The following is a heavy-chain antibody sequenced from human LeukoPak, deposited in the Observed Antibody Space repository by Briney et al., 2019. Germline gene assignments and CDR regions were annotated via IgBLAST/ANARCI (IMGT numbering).Heavy chain of an antibody. D-gene: IGHD1-26*01. CDR1: GYTLTELS. J-gene: IGHJ3*02. Sequence: GASVKVSCKVSGYTLTELSMHWVRQAPGKGLEWMGGFDPEDGETIYAQKFQGRVTMTEDTSTDTAYMELSSLRSEDTAVYYCARDPSGFYYSANAFDIWGQGTKVTVSS. CDR2: FDPEDGET. CDR3: ARDPSGFYYSANAFDI. V-gene: IGHV1-24*01.